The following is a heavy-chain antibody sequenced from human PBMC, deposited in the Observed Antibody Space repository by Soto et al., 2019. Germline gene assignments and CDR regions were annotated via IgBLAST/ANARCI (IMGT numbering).Heavy chain of an antibody. J-gene: IGHJ5*01. D-gene: IGHD2-15*01. CDR1: GFSLTNSGVG. Sequence: QITLKESGPTLVEPTQTLTLTCSFSGFSLTNSGVGVGWFRQAPGKALECLGIIYWDNDRRYNPSLKTRLTITKDTSKNQVVLTMTYMEPVDTGTYSCAHRVTYSGSWDVDWFDSWGQGTPVIVS. V-gene: IGHV2-5*02. CDR3: AHRVTYSGSWDVDWFDS. CDR2: IYWDNDR.